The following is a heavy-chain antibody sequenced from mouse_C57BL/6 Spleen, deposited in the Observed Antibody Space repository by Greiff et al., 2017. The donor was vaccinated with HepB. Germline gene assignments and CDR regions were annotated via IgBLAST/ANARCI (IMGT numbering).Heavy chain of an antibody. CDR2: IRNKANNHAT. Sequence: EVQGVESGGGLVQPGGSMKLSCAASGFTFSDAWMDWVRQSPEKGLEWVAEIRNKANNHATYYAESVKGRFTISRDDSKSSVYLQMNSLRAEDTGIYYCTRPPTVVARYWYFDVWGTGTTVTVSS. V-gene: IGHV6-6*01. J-gene: IGHJ1*03. D-gene: IGHD1-1*01. CDR1: GFTFSDAW. CDR3: TRPPTVVARYWYFDV.